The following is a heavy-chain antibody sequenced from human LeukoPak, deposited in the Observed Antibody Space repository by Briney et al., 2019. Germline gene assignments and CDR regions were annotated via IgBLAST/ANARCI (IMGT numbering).Heavy chain of an antibody. Sequence: SQTLSLTCAISGDSVSINSAAWNWIRQSPSRGLEWLGRTYQRSRWYNDYAVSVKSRITINPDISKNQFSLQLNSVTPEDTAVYYCARSPSPYSSGWYFDYWGQGTLVTVSS. V-gene: IGHV6-1*01. J-gene: IGHJ4*02. D-gene: IGHD6-19*01. CDR1: GDSVSINSAA. CDR3: ARSPSPYSSGWYFDY. CDR2: TYQRSRWYN.